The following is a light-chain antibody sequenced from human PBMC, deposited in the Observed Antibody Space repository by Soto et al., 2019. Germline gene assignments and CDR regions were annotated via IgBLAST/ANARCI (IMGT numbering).Light chain of an antibody. CDR1: QSISSY. J-gene: IGKJ3*01. CDR3: QQRSNWGFT. Sequence: EIVLTQSPATLSLSPGERATLSCRASQSISSYLAWYQQKPGQAPRLLIYDASNRATGIPDRFSGSGSGTDFTLTISSLEPEDFAVYYCQQRSNWGFTFGPGTKVDIK. V-gene: IGKV3-11*01. CDR2: DAS.